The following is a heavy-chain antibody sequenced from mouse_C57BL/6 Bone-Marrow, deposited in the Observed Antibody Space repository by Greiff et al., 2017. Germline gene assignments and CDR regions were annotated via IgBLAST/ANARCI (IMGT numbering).Heavy chain of an antibody. Sequence: QVQLQQSGPELVKPGASVKISCKASGYAFSSSWMNWVKQRPGKGLEWIGRIYPGDGDTNYNGKFKGKATLTADKSSSTAYMQLSSLTSEDSAVYFCAPYGNFPSAYWGQGTLVTVSA. D-gene: IGHD2-1*01. J-gene: IGHJ3*01. V-gene: IGHV1-82*01. CDR2: IYPGDGDT. CDR3: APYGNFPSAY. CDR1: GYAFSSSW.